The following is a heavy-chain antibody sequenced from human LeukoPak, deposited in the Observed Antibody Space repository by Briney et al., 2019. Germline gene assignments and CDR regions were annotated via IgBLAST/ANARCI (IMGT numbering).Heavy chain of an antibody. J-gene: IGHJ4*02. D-gene: IGHD4-11*01. CDR2: IYYTGGT. V-gene: IGHV4-39*01. CDR1: VGSITSSSYY. CDR3: ARHGGTRVTLVQVYYFDY. Sequence: PSETLSLTCSVSVGSITSSSYYWGWIRQPPEKGLEWIGSIYYTGGTNYSPSLKSRVTISVDTSKNQFSLKLSSVTAADTAVYYCARHGGTRVTLVQVYYFDYWGQGTLVTVSS.